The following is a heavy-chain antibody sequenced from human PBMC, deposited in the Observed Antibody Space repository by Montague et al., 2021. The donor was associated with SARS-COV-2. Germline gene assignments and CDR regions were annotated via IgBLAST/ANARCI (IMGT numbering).Heavy chain of an antibody. CDR2: IPHVGST. V-gene: IGHV4-34*01. Sequence: SETLSLTCAVPGGSFSTYSWDWVRQPPGKGLEWIGEIPHVGSTNYNPSLKSRVTISVDTSKNQFSLNLTSVAAADTAVYYCAGLGDGVVPSPILGVGPYYSVYCMDLWGKGTTVTVSS. CDR3: AGLGDGVVPSPILGVGPYYSVYCMDL. D-gene: IGHD3-10*01. CDR1: GGSFSTYS. J-gene: IGHJ6*03.